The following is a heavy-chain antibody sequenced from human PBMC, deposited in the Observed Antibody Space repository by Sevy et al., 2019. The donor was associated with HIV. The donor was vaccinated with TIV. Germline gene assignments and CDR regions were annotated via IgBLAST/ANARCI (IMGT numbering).Heavy chain of an antibody. Sequence: ASVKVSCKASGYTFTSYDINWVRQATGQGLEWMGWMNPNSGNTGYAQKFQGRVTMTRNTSISTAYMELSSLRSEDTAVYYCAANIAVAPDGDYWGQGTLVTVSS. CDR2: MNPNSGNT. CDR1: GYTFTSYD. V-gene: IGHV1-8*01. CDR3: AANIAVAPDGDY. J-gene: IGHJ4*02. D-gene: IGHD6-19*01.